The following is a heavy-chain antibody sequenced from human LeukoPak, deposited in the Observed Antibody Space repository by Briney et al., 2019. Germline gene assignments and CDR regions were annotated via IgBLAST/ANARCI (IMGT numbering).Heavy chain of an antibody. D-gene: IGHD6-13*01. CDR1: GLTFSSSA. V-gene: IGHV3-23*01. CDR3: AKYRQHLDY. J-gene: IGHJ4*02. Sequence: GGSLRLSCAASGLTFSSSAMSWVRQAPGKGLEWVSVINDNGGSTYYADSVKGRFTISRDNSKNMLYLQMNSLRADDTAIYYCAKYRQHLDYWGQGTLVTVSS. CDR2: INDNGGST.